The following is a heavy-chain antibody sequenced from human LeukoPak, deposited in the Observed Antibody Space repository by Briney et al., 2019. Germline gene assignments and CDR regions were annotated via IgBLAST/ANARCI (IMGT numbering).Heavy chain of an antibody. CDR2: ISYDGSNK. CDR3: ARDVQDIVVVPGADY. CDR1: GFTFSSYA. D-gene: IGHD2-2*01. J-gene: IGHJ4*02. V-gene: IGHV3-30*04. Sequence: GGSLRLSCAASGFTFSSYAMHWVRQAPGNGRERVAVISYDGSNKYYADSVKGRFTISRDNSKNTLYLQMNRMRVEDTVVYYCARDVQDIVVVPGADYWGQGTLVTVSS.